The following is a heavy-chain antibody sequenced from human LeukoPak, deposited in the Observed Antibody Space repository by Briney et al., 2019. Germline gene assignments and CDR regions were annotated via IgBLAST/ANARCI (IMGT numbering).Heavy chain of an antibody. J-gene: IGHJ4*02. CDR2: IKLYGGST. CDR1: GFTFDDYG. D-gene: IGHD4-17*01. Sequence: PGGPLRLSCAASGFTFDDYGMCWVRQATGKGLEWVFGIKLYGGSTGYADSVKVRFTISRDNAKTSLYLQMNSLRAEDTSLYYCARGRMTTVPYYVDYWGQGTLVTVSS. V-gene: IGHV3-20*04. CDR3: ARGRMTTVPYYVDY.